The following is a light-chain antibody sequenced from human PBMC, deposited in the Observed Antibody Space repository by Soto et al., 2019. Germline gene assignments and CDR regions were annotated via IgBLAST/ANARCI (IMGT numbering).Light chain of an antibody. CDR1: SSDVGGYNY. Sequence: QSVLTQPASVSGSPGQSITISCTGTSSDVGGYNYVSWYQQHPGKAPKLMIYDVSDRPSGVSNRFSGSKSGNTASLTISGLQAEDEADYYFSSYTTGSPVVVCGGTKLAVL. CDR3: SSYTTGSPVV. CDR2: DVS. J-gene: IGLJ2*01. V-gene: IGLV2-14*03.